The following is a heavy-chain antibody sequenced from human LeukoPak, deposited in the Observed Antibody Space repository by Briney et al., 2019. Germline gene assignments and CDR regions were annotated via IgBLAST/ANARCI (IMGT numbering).Heavy chain of an antibody. CDR3: ARDRGRYYDGRGFYWGYYFDS. Sequence: GGSLRLSCAASGFTVSSNYMSWVRQAPGKGLEWVSVIYSGGTTYYADSVKGRFTISRDNSKDTLYLQMSSVRVDDTAVYYCARDRGRYYDGRGFYWGYYFDSWGQGILVTVST. CDR1: GFTVSSNY. CDR2: IYSGGTT. J-gene: IGHJ4*02. V-gene: IGHV3-53*01. D-gene: IGHD3-22*01.